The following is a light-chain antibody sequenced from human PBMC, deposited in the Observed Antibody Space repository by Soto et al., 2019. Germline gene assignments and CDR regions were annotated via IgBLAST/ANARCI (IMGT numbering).Light chain of an antibody. V-gene: IGKV3-15*01. CDR1: QSVSSN. Sequence: EIVMTQSPATLSVSPGERATLSCRASQSVSSNLAWYQQKPGQAPSLLIYGASTRATGVPDRFSGTGSGTEFTLTISSLKSEDYAVYYCQQYKSWPPITFGQGTRLE. CDR2: GAS. CDR3: QQYKSWPPIT. J-gene: IGKJ5*01.